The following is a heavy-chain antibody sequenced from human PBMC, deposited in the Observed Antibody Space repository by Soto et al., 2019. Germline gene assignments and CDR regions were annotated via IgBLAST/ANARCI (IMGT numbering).Heavy chain of an antibody. V-gene: IGHV3-23*01. CDR2: ISGSGGST. CDR3: AKRNRVYRGYQLDY. D-gene: IGHD5-12*01. CDR1: GFTFSSYA. J-gene: IGHJ4*01. Sequence: GGSLRLSCAASGFTFSSYAMSWIRQAPGKGLEGVSAISGSGGSTYDADSVNGRFTISRQNSKNTLYLQMNSLRAEDTAVYYCAKRNRVYRGYQLDYWGHGRLVTVSS.